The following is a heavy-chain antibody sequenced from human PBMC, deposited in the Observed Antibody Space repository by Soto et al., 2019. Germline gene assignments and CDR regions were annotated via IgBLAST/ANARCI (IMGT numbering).Heavy chain of an antibody. J-gene: IGHJ6*02. Sequence: SETLSLTCTVSGGSISSYYWSWIRQPPGKGLEWIGYIYYSGSTNYNPSLKSRVTISVDTSKNQFSLKLSSVTAADTAVYYCAREGRGTTGTDQYYYYYGMDVWDQGTTVTVSS. CDR1: GGSISSYY. CDR3: AREGRGTTGTDQYYYYYGMDV. V-gene: IGHV4-59*01. CDR2: IYYSGST. D-gene: IGHD1-1*01.